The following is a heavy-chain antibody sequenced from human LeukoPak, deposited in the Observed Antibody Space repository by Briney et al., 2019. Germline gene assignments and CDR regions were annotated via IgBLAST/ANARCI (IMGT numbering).Heavy chain of an antibody. V-gene: IGHV4-59*11. CDR2: VLYSGST. J-gene: IGHJ4*02. Sequence: PSETLSLTCTVSGGSMSGHYWSWIRQPPGKGLQWMGFVLYSGSTNYNPSLESRVTISTDTSKNQFSLKLRSVTDADTAVYCCARDRLDWGQGTLVTVSS. CDR1: GGSMSGHY. CDR3: ARDRLD.